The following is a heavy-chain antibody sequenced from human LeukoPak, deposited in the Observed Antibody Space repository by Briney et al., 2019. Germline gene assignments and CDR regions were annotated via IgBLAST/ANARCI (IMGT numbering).Heavy chain of an antibody. CDR3: ARDYYGSGRGFDP. Sequence: ASVKVSCKASRYTFTSYDIDWVRQATGQGLEWMGWMNPNSANTGYAQKFQGRVTMTRNTSISTAYMELSSLRSEDTAVYYCARDYYGSGRGFDPWGQGTLVTVSS. CDR2: MNPNSANT. CDR1: RYTFTSYD. J-gene: IGHJ5*02. V-gene: IGHV1-8*01. D-gene: IGHD3-10*01.